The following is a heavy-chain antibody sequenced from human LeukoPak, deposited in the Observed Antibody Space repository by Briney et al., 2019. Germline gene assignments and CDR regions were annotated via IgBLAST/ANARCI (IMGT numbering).Heavy chain of an antibody. CDR1: GSTSDNYW. D-gene: IGHD3-16*01. CDR3: ARASLSSLLTFGS. V-gene: IGHV3-7*01. Sequence: PGGSLRLSCAASGSTSDNYWMNWVRQAPGRGLEWVAIIKHDGSQKFYVDSVKGRFTISTDSANSSLYLLMNNLRTEDTAVYYCARASLSSLLTFGSWGQGTLVTVSS. CDR2: IKHDGSQK. J-gene: IGHJ4*02.